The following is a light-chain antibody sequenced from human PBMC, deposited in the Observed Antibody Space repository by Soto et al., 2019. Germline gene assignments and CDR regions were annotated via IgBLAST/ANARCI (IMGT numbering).Light chain of an antibody. CDR1: QNVSTY. Sequence: EIVLTQSPATLSLSPGERATLSCRASQNVSTYLAWYQQKPCQAPRLLIYDTSNKATGLPARFSGSGSGTDFTLTISSLEPEDFAVYYCQQRTNWLTFGPGTKVDIK. J-gene: IGKJ3*01. V-gene: IGKV3-11*01. CDR3: QQRTNWLT. CDR2: DTS.